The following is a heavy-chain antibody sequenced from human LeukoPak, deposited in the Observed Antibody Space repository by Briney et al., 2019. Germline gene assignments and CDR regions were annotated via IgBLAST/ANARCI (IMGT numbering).Heavy chain of an antibody. J-gene: IGHJ5*02. Sequence: PSQTLSLTCAVSGGSISSGGYSWSWIRQPPGKGLEWIGYIYHSGSTYYNPSLKSRVTISVDRSKSQFSLKLSSVTAADTAVYYCARGCESYDILTGWVEGNWFDPWGQGTLVTVSS. CDR1: GGSISSGGYS. CDR3: ARGCESYDILTGWVEGNWFDP. CDR2: IYHSGST. V-gene: IGHV4-30-2*01. D-gene: IGHD3-9*01.